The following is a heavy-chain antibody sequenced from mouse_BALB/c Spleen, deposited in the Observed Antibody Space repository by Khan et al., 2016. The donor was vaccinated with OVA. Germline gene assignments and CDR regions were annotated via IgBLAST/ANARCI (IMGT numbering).Heavy chain of an antibody. V-gene: IGHV1-4*01. Sequence: QVQLKQSGAELARPGASVKMSCKASGYTFTSYTIHWIKKRPGQGLEWIGYINPSNGYTNYNQKFKDKATLTTDKSSTTAYLQLSSLTSDDSAVYNCGGDVAYHRNDGWFAYWGQGTLVTVSA. J-gene: IGHJ3*01. CDR1: GYTFTSYT. CDR2: INPSNGYT. D-gene: IGHD2-14*01. CDR3: GGDVAYHRNDGWFAY.